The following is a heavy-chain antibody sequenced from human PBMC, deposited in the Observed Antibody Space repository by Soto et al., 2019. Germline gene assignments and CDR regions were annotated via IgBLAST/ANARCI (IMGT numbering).Heavy chain of an antibody. J-gene: IGHJ6*02. CDR2: ISYDGSNK. CDR1: GFTFSSYA. Sequence: GGSLILSCAASGFTFSSYAMHWVRQAPGKGLEWVAVISYDGSNKYYADSVKGRFTISRDNSKNTLYLQMNSLRAEDTAVYYCAGVAADDYYYYYGMDVWGQGTTVTVSS. CDR3: AGVAADDYYYYYGMDV. V-gene: IGHV3-30-3*01. D-gene: IGHD2-15*01.